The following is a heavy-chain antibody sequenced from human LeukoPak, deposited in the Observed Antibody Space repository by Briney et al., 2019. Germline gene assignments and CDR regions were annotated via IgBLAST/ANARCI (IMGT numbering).Heavy chain of an antibody. CDR3: ARDLAWDAFDI. CDR1: GFNFTNYN. CDR2: IHSSSGSI. J-gene: IGHJ3*02. Sequence: PGGSLRLSCAASGFNFTNYNMNWVRQAPGKGLEWVSSIHSSSGSIYYADTLKGRFTISRDNAKNSLYLQMNSLRAEDTAVYYCARDLAWDAFDIWGQGTMVTVSS. V-gene: IGHV3-21*01.